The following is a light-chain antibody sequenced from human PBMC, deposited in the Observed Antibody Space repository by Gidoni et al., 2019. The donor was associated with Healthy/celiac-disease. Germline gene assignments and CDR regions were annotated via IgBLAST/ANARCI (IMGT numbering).Light chain of an antibody. CDR1: QGISNY. J-gene: IGKJ1*01. V-gene: IGKV1-27*01. CDR2: AAS. Sequence: DIQMTQSPSSLSASVGDRVTITCRASQGISNYLAWYQQKPGKVPKLLIYAASTLQSGVPSRFSGSGSGTDFTRTISSLQPEDVATYYCQKYNSAPQTFXXXTKVEIK. CDR3: QKYNSAPQT.